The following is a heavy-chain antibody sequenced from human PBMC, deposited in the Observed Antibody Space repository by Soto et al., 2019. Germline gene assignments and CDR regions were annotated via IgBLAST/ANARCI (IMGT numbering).Heavy chain of an antibody. CDR2: IYYSGTT. D-gene: IGHD5-12*01. CDR1: GCSISSNY. V-gene: IGHV4-59*01. CDR3: GRVSSLATIAY. J-gene: IGHJ4*02. Sequence: PAETLSLTCTVSGCSISSNYWSWVRQSPGKGLEWIGYIYYSGTTIYNPSLRSRVTISVDTSKSQFFLKLSSVTAADTAVYYCGRVSSLATIAYWGQGTLVTVSS.